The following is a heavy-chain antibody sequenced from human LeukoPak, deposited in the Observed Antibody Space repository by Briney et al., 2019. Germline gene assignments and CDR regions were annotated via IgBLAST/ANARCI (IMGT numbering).Heavy chain of an antibody. V-gene: IGHV3-21*01. D-gene: IGHD5-12*01. CDR3: AVDNSGYDMGLDY. CDR2: ISSSSGYI. CDR1: GFTLISYS. Sequence: PGGSLRLSCAASGFTLISYSMNWVRQAPGKGLEWVSSISSSSGYIYYADSVKGRFTISRDNSKNTLYLQMNSLRAEDTAVYYCAVDNSGYDMGLDYWGQGTLVTVSS. J-gene: IGHJ4*02.